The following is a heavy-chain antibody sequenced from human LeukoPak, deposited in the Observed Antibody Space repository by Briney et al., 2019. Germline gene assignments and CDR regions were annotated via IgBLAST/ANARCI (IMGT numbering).Heavy chain of an antibody. Sequence: GGSLRLSCAASGFTFSSYWMHWVRQAPGKGLVWVSRINSDGSSTSYADSVKGRFTISRDNAKNTLYLQMNSLRAEDTAVYYCARRRSTVTSYYYYYMDVWGKGTTVTISS. D-gene: IGHD4-17*01. V-gene: IGHV3-74*01. CDR1: GFTFSSYW. J-gene: IGHJ6*03. CDR2: INSDGSST. CDR3: ARRRSTVTSYYYYYMDV.